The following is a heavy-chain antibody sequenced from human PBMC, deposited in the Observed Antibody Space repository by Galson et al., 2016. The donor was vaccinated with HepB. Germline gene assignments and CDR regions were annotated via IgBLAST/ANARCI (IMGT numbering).Heavy chain of an antibody. CDR3: ARGIVGDPFYY. Sequence: ETLSLTCTVSGGSISSSSYHWGWIRPPPGRGPEWIGSIYYSGGNQYNPPLTSRVTITRDTSKNQFSLKMSAVTAADTAVYYCARGIVGDPFYYWGKGTLVTVSS. J-gene: IGHJ4*02. CDR1: GGSISSSSYH. CDR2: IYYSGGN. D-gene: IGHD1-26*01. V-gene: IGHV4-39*01.